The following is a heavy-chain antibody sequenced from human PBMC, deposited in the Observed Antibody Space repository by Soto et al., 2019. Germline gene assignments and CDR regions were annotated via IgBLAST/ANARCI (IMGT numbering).Heavy chain of an antibody. CDR1: GFTFSYYG. V-gene: IGHV3-33*01. D-gene: IGHD3-9*01. CDR2: TWYDGSKE. Sequence: GGSLRLSCAASGFTFSYYGMHWVRQAPGMGLEWVAVTWYDGSKEYYADSVKGRFTISRDSAKNSLYLQMNSLRAEDTAVYYCARDADILTGSDAFDIWGQGTMVTVSS. CDR3: ARDADILTGSDAFDI. J-gene: IGHJ3*02.